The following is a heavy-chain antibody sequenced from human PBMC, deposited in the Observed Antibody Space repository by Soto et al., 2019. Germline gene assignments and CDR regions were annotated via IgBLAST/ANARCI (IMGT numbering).Heavy chain of an antibody. CDR2: IYSGGST. V-gene: IGHV3-53*05. CDR3: AKEYQLKDGMDV. J-gene: IGHJ6*02. Sequence: EVQLVETGGGLIQPGGSLRLSCAASGFTVSSNYMSWVRQAPGKGLEWVSVIYSGGSTYYADSVKGRFTISRDNSKNFLYLQMNSLKTEDTALYYCAKEYQLKDGMDVWGQGTTVTVSS. CDR1: GFTVSSNY. D-gene: IGHD6-6*01.